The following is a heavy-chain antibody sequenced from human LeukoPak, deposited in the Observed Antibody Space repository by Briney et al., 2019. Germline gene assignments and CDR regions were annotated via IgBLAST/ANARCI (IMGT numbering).Heavy chain of an antibody. CDR1: GFTFSSYG. D-gene: IGHD2-15*01. CDR3: ARCIVVVVAAPYYYYMDV. Sequence: GGSLRLSCAASGFTFSSYGMSWVRQAPGKGLEWVSAISGSGGSTYYADSVKGRFTISRDNSKNTLYLQMNSLRAEDTAVYYCARCIVVVVAAPYYYYMDVWGKGTTVTVSS. V-gene: IGHV3-23*01. CDR2: ISGSGGST. J-gene: IGHJ6*03.